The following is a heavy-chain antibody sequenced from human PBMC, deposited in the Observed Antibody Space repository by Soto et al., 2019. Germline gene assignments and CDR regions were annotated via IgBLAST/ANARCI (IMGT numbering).Heavy chain of an antibody. CDR2: IKQDGSEK. D-gene: IGHD2-2*01. J-gene: IGHJ6*02. CDR1: GFTLSTYW. Sequence: PGGSLRLSCAASGFTLSTYWMSWDRQAPGKGLEWVANIKQDGSEKKYVDSVKGRFTISRDNAKNSLYLQMNSLRAEDTAVYYCAKTSILLPAATNRGAPYYYYALDVWGQGTRVTVSS. CDR3: AKTSILLPAATNRGAPYYYYALDV. V-gene: IGHV3-7*03.